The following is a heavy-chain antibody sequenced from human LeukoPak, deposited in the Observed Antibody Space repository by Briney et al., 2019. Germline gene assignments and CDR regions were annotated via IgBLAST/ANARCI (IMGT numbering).Heavy chain of an antibody. V-gene: IGHV1-18*01. CDR1: GYTFTSYG. CDR2: ISAYNGNT. CDR3: ARGLLWFGELLFGVYYFDY. D-gene: IGHD3-10*01. Sequence: ASVKVSCKASGYTFTSYGISWVRQAPGQGLEWMGWISAYNGNTNYAQKLQGRVTMTTDTSTSTAYMELRSLRSDDTAVYYYARGLLWFGELLFGVYYFDYWGQGTLVTVSS. J-gene: IGHJ4*02.